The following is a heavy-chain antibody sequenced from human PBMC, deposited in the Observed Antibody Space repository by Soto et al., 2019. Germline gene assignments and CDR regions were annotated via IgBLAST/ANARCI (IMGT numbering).Heavy chain of an antibody. CDR1: GYSFTSYW. CDR2: IYPGDSDT. Sequence: GESLKISCKGSGYSFTSYWIGLVRPMPGKGLEWMGIIYPGDSDTRYSPSFQGQVTISADKSISTAYLQWSSLKASDTAMYYCASSILWFGETSYGMDVWGQGTTVTVSS. J-gene: IGHJ6*02. D-gene: IGHD3-10*01. CDR3: ASSILWFGETSYGMDV. V-gene: IGHV5-51*01.